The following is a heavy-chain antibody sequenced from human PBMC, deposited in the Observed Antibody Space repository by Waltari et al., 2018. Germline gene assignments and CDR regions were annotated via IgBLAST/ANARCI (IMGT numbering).Heavy chain of an antibody. Sequence: EVQPLESGGGLVQPGGSLRLSCAASGFTFSSYAMSWVSQVPGKGLEWVSFIYSGGSTYYADSVKGRFTISRDNSKNTLYLQMNSLRAEDTAVYYCAKWRLTGYRCAFDIWGQGTMVTVSS. CDR3: AKWRLTGYRCAFDI. V-gene: IGHV3-23*03. D-gene: IGHD7-27*01. J-gene: IGHJ3*02. CDR2: FIYSGGST. CDR1: GFTFSSYA.